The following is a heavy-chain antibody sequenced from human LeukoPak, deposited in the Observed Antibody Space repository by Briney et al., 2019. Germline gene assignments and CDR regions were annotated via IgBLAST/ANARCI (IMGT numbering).Heavy chain of an antibody. V-gene: IGHV7-4-1*02. J-gene: IGHJ4*02. CDR1: GYTFTSYA. D-gene: IGHD6-19*01. CDR3: ARGVYSSGWLFDY. Sequence: GASVKVSCKAFGYTFTSYALNWVRQAPGQGLEWMGWINTNTGNPTYAQGFTGRFVFSLDTSVSTAYLQISSLKAEDTAVYHCARGVYSSGWLFDYWGQGTLVTVSS. CDR2: INTNTGNP.